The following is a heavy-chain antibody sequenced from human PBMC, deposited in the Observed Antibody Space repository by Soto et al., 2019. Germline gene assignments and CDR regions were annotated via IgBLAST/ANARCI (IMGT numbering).Heavy chain of an antibody. J-gene: IGHJ4*02. V-gene: IGHV4-34*11. CDR2: IYYSGST. Sequence: SETLSLTCAVYGGSFSGYYWSWIRQPPGKGLEWIGYIYYSGSTNYNPSLKTRVTISVDTSKNQFSLKLSSVTAADTAVYYCARENDSSGYLDYWGQGTLVTVSS. CDR1: GGSFSGYY. CDR3: ARENDSSGYLDY. D-gene: IGHD3-22*01.